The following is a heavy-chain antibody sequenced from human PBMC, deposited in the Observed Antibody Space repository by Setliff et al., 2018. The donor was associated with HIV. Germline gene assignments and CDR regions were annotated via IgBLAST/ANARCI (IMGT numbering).Heavy chain of an antibody. CDR1: GYTFSNYD. J-gene: IGHJ4*02. V-gene: IGHV1-8*02. D-gene: IGHD3-22*01. Sequence: ASVKVSCKASGYTFSNYDINWVRQATGQGLEWMAWMNPNSGNTGYAQKFQGRVTLTRDTSISTAYMELSSLRSEDTAVYYCARGPYYDSNGYHLSSDYWGQGTLVTVSA. CDR3: ARGPYYDSNGYHLSSDY. CDR2: MNPNSGNT.